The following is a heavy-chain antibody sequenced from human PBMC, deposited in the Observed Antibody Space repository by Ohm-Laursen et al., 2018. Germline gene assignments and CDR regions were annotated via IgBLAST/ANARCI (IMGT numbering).Heavy chain of an antibody. D-gene: IGHD4-11*01. V-gene: IGHV4-31*11. CDR3: ARAGNYGKTRREEFDY. J-gene: IGHJ4*02. CDR1: GGSISSDYY. Sequence: TLSLTCAVSGGSISSDYYWTWIRQVPGEGLEWIAYMHHSGATYYNPSLKSRVAISVEVSKNQFSLKLSSVTAADTAVYYCARAGNYGKTRREEFDYWGQGTLVTVSS. CDR2: MHHSGAT.